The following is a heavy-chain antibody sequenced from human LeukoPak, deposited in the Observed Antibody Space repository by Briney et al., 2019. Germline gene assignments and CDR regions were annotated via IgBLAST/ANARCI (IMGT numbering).Heavy chain of an antibody. CDR2: ISGSGGST. CDR3: ARLLGEATIFEY. Sequence: GGSLRLSCAASGFTFSSYAMSWVRQAPGKGLEWVSAISGSGGSTYYADSVKGRFTISRDNSKNTLYLQMNSLRAEDTAVYYCARLLGEATIFEYWGQGTLVTVSS. CDR1: GFTFSSYA. J-gene: IGHJ4*02. D-gene: IGHD3-16*01. V-gene: IGHV3-23*01.